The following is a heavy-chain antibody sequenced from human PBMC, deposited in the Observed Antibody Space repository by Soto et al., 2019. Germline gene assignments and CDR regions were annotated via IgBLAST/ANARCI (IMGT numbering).Heavy chain of an antibody. CDR1: GFTFSDYS. D-gene: IGHD3-22*01. V-gene: IGHV3-11*06. CDR2: ISSSNTYT. CDR3: ASSVHDRPVYS. J-gene: IGHJ4*02. Sequence: QVQLVESGGGLVKPGGSLRLSCAASGFTFSDYSMSWIRQAPGKGLEWVSYISSSNTYTNYADSVKGRFTVSRDNAKNSLYLQMNSLRAEDTAVYYCASSVHDRPVYSWGQGTLVTVSS.